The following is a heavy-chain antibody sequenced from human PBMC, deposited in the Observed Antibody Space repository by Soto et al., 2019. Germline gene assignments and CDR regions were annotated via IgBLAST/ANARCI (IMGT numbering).Heavy chain of an antibody. CDR2: TYYRSKWYN. CDR1: GDSVSSNSAA. J-gene: IGHJ6*02. D-gene: IGHD2-15*01. Sequence: SQTLSLTCAISGDSVSSNSAAWNWIRQSPSRGLEWLGRTYYRSKWYNDYAVSVKSRITINPGTSKNQFSLQLNSVTPEDTAVYYCARVSLLSFSENIVVVVAAKDDYYGMDVWGQGTTVTVSS. V-gene: IGHV6-1*01. CDR3: ARVSLLSFSENIVVVVAAKDDYYGMDV.